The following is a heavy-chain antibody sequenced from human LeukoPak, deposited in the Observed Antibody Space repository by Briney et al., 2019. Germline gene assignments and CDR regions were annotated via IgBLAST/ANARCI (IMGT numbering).Heavy chain of an antibody. CDR2: INHSGST. J-gene: IGHJ4*02. CDR3: ARAGVRDIVVVPAAASFDY. D-gene: IGHD2-2*01. Sequence: SETLSLTCAVYGWSFSGYYWSWIRQPPGKGLEWIGEINHSGSTNYNPSLKSRVTISVDTSKNQFSLKLSSVTAADTAVYYCARAGVRDIVVVPAAASFDYWGQGTLVTVSS. V-gene: IGHV4-34*01. CDR1: GWSFSGYY.